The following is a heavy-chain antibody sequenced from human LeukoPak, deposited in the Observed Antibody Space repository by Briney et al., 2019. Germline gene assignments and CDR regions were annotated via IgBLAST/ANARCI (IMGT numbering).Heavy chain of an antibody. D-gene: IGHD2-2*01. CDR2: IIPILGIA. CDR1: GGTFSSYA. CDR3: ARGPIEPGSIGFPHIGPAFDY. V-gene: IGHV1-69*04. J-gene: IGHJ4*02. Sequence: SVKVSCKASGGTFSSYAISWVRQAPGQGLEWMGRIIPILGIANYAQKFQGRVTITADKSTSTAYMELSGLRSEDTAVYYCARGPIEPGSIGFPHIGPAFDYWGQGTLVTVSS.